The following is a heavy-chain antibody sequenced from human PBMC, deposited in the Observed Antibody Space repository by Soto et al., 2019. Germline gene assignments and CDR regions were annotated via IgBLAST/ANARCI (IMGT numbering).Heavy chain of an antibody. D-gene: IGHD1-26*01. CDR1: GFSLTTDRVG. CDR3: APAYGGRSLH. Sequence: QITLKESGPTLVKPTQTLTLTCTFSGFSLTTDRVGVGWIRQPPGEALEWLAVIYWDESKTYRPPLESRLTITKDTSKPQVALTITNMDSLDTATYYGAPAYGGRSLHWGQGTLVTVSS. V-gene: IGHV2-5*02. J-gene: IGHJ4*02. CDR2: IYWDESK.